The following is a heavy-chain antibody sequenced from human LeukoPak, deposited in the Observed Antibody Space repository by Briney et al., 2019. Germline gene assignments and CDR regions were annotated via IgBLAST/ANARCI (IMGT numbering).Heavy chain of an antibody. CDR2: TIPIFGTA. D-gene: IGHD3-10*01. Sequence: SVKVSCKASGGTFSSYAISWVRQAPGQGLEWMGGTIPIFGTANYAQKFQGRVTITADESTSTAYMELSSLRSEDTAVYYCARASRVRGVINYYYYYMDVWGKGTTVTISS. CDR1: GGTFSSYA. V-gene: IGHV1-69*01. CDR3: ARASRVRGVINYYYYYMDV. J-gene: IGHJ6*03.